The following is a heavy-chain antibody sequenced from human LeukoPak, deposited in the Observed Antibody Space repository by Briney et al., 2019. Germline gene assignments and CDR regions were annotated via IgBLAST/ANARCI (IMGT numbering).Heavy chain of an antibody. Sequence: PSQTLSLTCTVSGGSISSGSYYWSWIRQPAGKGLEWIGYSYYSGITNYNPSLKSRVTISVDTSKNQFSLKLSSVTAADTAVYYCARGTYYYDRSGYYSKMFQHWGQGTLVTVSS. V-gene: IGHV4-61*10. CDR2: SYYSGIT. D-gene: IGHD3-22*01. CDR1: GGSISSGSYY. CDR3: ARGTYYYDRSGYYSKMFQH. J-gene: IGHJ1*01.